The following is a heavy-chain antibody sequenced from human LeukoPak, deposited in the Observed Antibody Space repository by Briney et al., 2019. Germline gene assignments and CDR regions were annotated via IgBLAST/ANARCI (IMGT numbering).Heavy chain of an antibody. D-gene: IGHD3-16*02. V-gene: IGHV1-18*01. CDR3: ARDHGGFMITFGGVIKYYYYMDV. CDR1: GYTFTSYG. J-gene: IGHJ6*03. Sequence: ASVKVSCKASGYTFTSYGISWVRQAPGQGLEWMGWISAYNGNTNYAQKLQGRVTMTTDTSTSTAYMELRSLRSDDTAVYYCARDHGGFMITFGGVIKYYYYMDVWGKGTTVTVSS. CDR2: ISAYNGNT.